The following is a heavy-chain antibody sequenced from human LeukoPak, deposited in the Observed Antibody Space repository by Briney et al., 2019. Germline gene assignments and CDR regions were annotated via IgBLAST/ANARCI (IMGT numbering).Heavy chain of an antibody. V-gene: IGHV4-34*01. CDR2: INHSGST. CDR1: GGSFSGYY. J-gene: IGHJ3*02. D-gene: IGHD3-10*01. Sequence: PSETLSLTCAAYGGSFSGYYWSWIRQPPGKGLEWIGEINHSGSTNYNPSLKSRVTISVDTSENQFSLKLSSVTAADTAVYYCARGGTMVRGVRTTRASDIWGQGTMVTVSS. CDR3: ARGGTMVRGVRTTRASDI.